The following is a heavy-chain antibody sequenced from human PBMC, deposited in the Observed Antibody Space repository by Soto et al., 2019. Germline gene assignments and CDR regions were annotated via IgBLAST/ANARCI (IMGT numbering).Heavy chain of an antibody. CDR3: ASGFKGYYGDSYYYGMDV. CDR1: GYVFPVYV. CDR2: ISADTGHT. V-gene: IGHV1-18*01. J-gene: IGHJ6*02. D-gene: IGHD3-3*01. Sequence: QVHLVQSGAEVKKPGASVKVSCKASGYVFPVYVISWVRQAPGHGLEWMGWISADTGHTNFAQKVQGRLSMTRDTSTRTAFMELRSLRSDDTAVYYCASGFKGYYGDSYYYGMDVWGQGTPVTVSS.